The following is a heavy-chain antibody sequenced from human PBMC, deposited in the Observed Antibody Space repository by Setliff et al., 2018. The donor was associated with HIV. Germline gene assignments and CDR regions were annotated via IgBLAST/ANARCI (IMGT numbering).Heavy chain of an antibody. D-gene: IGHD1-7*01. V-gene: IGHV3-48*01. J-gene: IGHJ4*02. Sequence: GESLKISCAASGFTFETYTMNWVRQAPGKGLEWISYISRSSSTIYYAGSVKGRFTISRDNAKNLLYLQMNSLRVEDTAVYYCARDFITGTLDFDYRGQGAQVTV. CDR1: GFTFETYT. CDR3: ARDFITGTLDFDY. CDR2: ISRSSSTI.